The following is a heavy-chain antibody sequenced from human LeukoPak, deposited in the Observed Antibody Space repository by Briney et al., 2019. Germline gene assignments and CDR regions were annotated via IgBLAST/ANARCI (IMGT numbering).Heavy chain of an antibody. Sequence: ASVKVSCKASGYTFTGYYMHWVRQAPGQGLEWMGWINPNSGGTNYAQKFQGRVTMTRDTSISTAYMELSSLRSEDMAVYYCAREDWSSGWDYWGQGTLVTVSS. CDR2: INPNSGGT. D-gene: IGHD6-25*01. J-gene: IGHJ4*02. CDR3: AREDWSSGWDY. CDR1: GYTFTGYY. V-gene: IGHV1-2*02.